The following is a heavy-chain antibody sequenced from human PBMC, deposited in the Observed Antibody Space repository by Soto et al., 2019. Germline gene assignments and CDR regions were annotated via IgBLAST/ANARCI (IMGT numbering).Heavy chain of an antibody. J-gene: IGHJ3*02. CDR1: GFTFSSYA. CDR2: ISGSGGST. CDR3: AKVRGYCSSTSCPDAFDI. D-gene: IGHD2-2*01. V-gene: IGHV3-23*01. Sequence: GGSLRLSCAASGFTFSSYAMSWVRQAPGKGLEWVSAISGSGGSTYYADSVKGRFTISRDNSKNTLYLQMNSLRAEDTAVYYCAKVRGYCSSTSCPDAFDIWGQGTMVTVS.